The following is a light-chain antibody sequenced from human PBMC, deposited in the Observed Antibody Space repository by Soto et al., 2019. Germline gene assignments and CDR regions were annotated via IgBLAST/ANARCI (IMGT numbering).Light chain of an antibody. CDR3: ETWDSNTRV. CDR2: LEGSGSY. V-gene: IGLV4-60*03. CDR1: SGHSSYI. J-gene: IGLJ3*02. Sequence: QAVVTQSSSAFASLGSSVKLTCTLSSGHSSYIIAWHQQQPGKAPRYLMKLEGSGSYNKGSGVPDRFSGSSSGADRYLTISNLQSEDEADYYCETWDSNTRVFGGGTKLTVL.